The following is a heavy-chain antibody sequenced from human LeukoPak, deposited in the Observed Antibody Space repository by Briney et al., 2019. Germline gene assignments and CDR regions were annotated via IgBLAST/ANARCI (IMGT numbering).Heavy chain of an antibody. V-gene: IGHV4-59*01. CDR1: GGSISSYY. Sequence: SETLSLTCTVSGGSISSYYWSWIRHPPGKGLEWIGYIYYSGSTNYNPSLKSQVTISVDTSKNQFSLKLSSVTAADTAVYYCARDISGQQLALDYWGRGTLVTVSS. CDR3: ARDISGQQLALDY. J-gene: IGHJ4*02. D-gene: IGHD6-13*01. CDR2: IYYSGST.